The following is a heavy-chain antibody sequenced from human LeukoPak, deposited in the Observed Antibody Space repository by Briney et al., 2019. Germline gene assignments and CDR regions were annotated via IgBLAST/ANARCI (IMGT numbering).Heavy chain of an antibody. CDR2: INGSGGST. CDR3: AKDQGRANWFDP. CDR1: GFTFSSYA. D-gene: IGHD3-10*01. J-gene: IGHJ5*02. V-gene: IGHV3-23*01. Sequence: GGSLRLFCAASGFTFSSYAMSWVRQAPGKGLEWVSAINGSGGSTYYADSVKGRFTISRDNSKNTLYLQMNSLRAEDTAVYYCAKDQGRANWFDPWGQGTLVTVSS.